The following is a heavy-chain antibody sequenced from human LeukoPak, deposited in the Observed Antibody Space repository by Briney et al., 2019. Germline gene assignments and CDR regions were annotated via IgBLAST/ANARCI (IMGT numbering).Heavy chain of an antibody. CDR2: ISKDGTNK. J-gene: IGHJ4*02. CDR3: AILGYSSSVFDC. V-gene: IGHV3-30-3*01. Sequence: GGSLRLSCAASGFTFSNYAIYWVRQAPGKGLEWAALISKDGTNKYYPDSVKGRFTISRDNSKNTLYLQMNSLRAEDTAVYYCAILGYSSSVFDCWGQGTLVTVSS. D-gene: IGHD6-13*01. CDR1: GFTFSNYA.